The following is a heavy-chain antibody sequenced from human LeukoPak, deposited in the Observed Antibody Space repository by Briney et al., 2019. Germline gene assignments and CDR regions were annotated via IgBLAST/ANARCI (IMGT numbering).Heavy chain of an antibody. CDR3: AKNYYYDNTGYWGAFDI. D-gene: IGHD3-22*01. J-gene: IGHJ3*02. Sequence: ASVTVSCKASGYTFTSYGIGWVRQAPGQGLGWMGWISTYNGKRNYAQKFQDRVTMTTDTSTSTAYMELRSLRSDDTAIYHCAKNYYYDNTGYWGAFDIWGQGTMVTVSS. V-gene: IGHV1-18*01. CDR2: ISTYNGKR. CDR1: GYTFTSYG.